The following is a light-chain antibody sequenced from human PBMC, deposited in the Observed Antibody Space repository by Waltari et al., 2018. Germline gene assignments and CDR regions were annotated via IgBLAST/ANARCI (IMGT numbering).Light chain of an antibody. Sequence: DIVMTQSPDSLAVSLGERATINCKSGQSILYNFNSKNYLAWYQQKPGQPPKLLISGASIRESGVPDRFSGSGSGTDFALTISSLQAEDVAVYYCQQYYTNPITFGPGTKLEIK. CDR1: QSILYNFNSKNY. CDR2: GAS. V-gene: IGKV4-1*01. J-gene: IGKJ3*01. CDR3: QQYYTNPIT.